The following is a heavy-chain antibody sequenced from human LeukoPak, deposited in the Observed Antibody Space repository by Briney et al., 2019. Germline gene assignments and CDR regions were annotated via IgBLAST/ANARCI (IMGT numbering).Heavy chain of an antibody. J-gene: IGHJ4*02. CDR2: ISYDGSNK. CDR1: GFNFNTHP. Sequence: GRSLRLSCATSGFNFNTHPMHWVRQAPGEGLEWVAVISYDGSNKQYGDSVKGRFTIPRDNPKNTLYLEMNRLRVEDTAVYYCASGLSYWGPGTLVTVS. D-gene: IGHD3-10*01. CDR3: ASGLSY. V-gene: IGHV3-30*01.